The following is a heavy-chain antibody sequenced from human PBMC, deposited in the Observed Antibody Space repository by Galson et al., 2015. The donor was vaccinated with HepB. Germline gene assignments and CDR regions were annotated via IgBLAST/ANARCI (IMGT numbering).Heavy chain of an antibody. J-gene: IGHJ6*03. CDR3: ATSYYYNMDV. CDR2: INSDDDSA. V-gene: IGHV3-74*01. Sequence: SLRLSCAASGFTFSSYGMHWVRQAPGKGLVWVSHINSDDDSATYADSVKGRFTISRDNAKNTLSLQMNSVRAEDTAVYYCATSYYYNMDVWGKGTTVTVSS. D-gene: IGHD3-10*01. CDR1: GFTFSSYG.